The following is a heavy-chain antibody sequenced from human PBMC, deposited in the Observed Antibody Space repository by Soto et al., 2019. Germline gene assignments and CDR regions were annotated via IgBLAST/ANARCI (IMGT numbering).Heavy chain of an antibody. J-gene: IGHJ4*02. CDR1: GYTLTELS. CDR2: FDPEDGET. Sequence: QVQLVQSGAEVKKPGASVKVSCKVSGYTLTELSMHWVRQAPGKGLEWMGGFDPEDGETIYAQKFQGRVTMTEDTSXXTAYMELSSLRSEDTAVYYCATVQGNWGSVHPFVDWGQGTLVTVSS. V-gene: IGHV1-24*01. CDR3: ATVQGNWGSVHPFVD. D-gene: IGHD7-27*01.